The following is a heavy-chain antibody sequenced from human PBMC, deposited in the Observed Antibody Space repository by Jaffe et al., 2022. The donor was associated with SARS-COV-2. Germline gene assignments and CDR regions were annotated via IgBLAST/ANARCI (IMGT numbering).Heavy chain of an antibody. D-gene: IGHD5-12*01. CDR3: ARYSGDDSFQY. Sequence: EVQLVESGGGLVQPGGSLRLSCAASGFTFSSYWMSWVRQAPGKGLEWVANIKEDGSQKFYVDSVKGRFTVSRDNAKNSLYLQMNSLRAEDTAVYYCARYSGDDSFQYWGQGTLVTVSS. V-gene: IGHV3-7*03. J-gene: IGHJ4*02. CDR2: IKEDGSQK. CDR1: GFTFSSYW.